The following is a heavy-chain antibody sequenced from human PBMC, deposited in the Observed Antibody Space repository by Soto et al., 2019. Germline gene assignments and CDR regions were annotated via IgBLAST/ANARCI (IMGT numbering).Heavy chain of an antibody. CDR3: ATGYCSGGSCRPLNWFDP. CDR1: GGTFSSYT. J-gene: IGHJ5*02. D-gene: IGHD2-15*01. V-gene: IGHV1-69*02. CDR2: IIPILGIA. Sequence: SVKVSCKASGGTFSSYTISWVRQAPGQGLEWMGRIIPILGIANYAQKFQGRVTITADKSTSTAYMELSSLRSEDTAVYYCATGYCSGGSCRPLNWFDPWGQGTLVTVSS.